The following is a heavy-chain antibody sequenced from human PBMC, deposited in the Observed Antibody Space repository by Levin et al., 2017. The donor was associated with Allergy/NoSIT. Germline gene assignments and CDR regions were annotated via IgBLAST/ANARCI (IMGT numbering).Heavy chain of an antibody. Sequence: GGSLRLSCSASGFTFRTYGMHWVRQAPGKGLEFVSAVSGDGGVTAYTDSVKGRFTISRDNSKNTMYIQMSSLRTEDTAVYYCVTGGAYYYAHWGQGTLVTVSS. D-gene: IGHD3-10*01. V-gene: IGHV3-64D*06. J-gene: IGHJ4*02. CDR3: VTGGAYYYAH. CDR2: VSGDGGVT. CDR1: GFTFRTYG.